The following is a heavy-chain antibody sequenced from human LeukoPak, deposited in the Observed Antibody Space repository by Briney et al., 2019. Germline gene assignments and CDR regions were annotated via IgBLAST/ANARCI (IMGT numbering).Heavy chain of an antibody. D-gene: IGHD6-13*01. CDR1: GFTFSSYA. CDR3: ARDGDKYSSSWYGGHLDY. J-gene: IGHJ4*02. V-gene: IGHV3-30-3*01. CDR2: ISYDGSNK. Sequence: GRSLRLSCAASGFTFSSYAMHWVRQAPGKGLEWVAVISYDGSNKYYADSVKGRFTISRDNSKNTLYLQMNSLRAEDTAVYYCARDGDKYSSSWYGGHLDYWGQGTLVTVSS.